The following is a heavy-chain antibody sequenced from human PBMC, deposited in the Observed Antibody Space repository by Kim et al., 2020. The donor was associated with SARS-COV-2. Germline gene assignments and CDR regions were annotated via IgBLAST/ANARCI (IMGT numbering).Heavy chain of an antibody. Sequence: GGSLRLSCAASGFTFSSYVMHWVRQAPGKGLEWVAVISYDGTNKYYADSVKGRFTISRDNSKNTLYRQMNSLRAEDTAVYYCARDPRIALAGRGGYYFD. D-gene: IGHD6-19*01. V-gene: IGHV3-30*04. CDR2: ISYDGTNK. J-gene: IGHJ4*01. CDR1: GFTFSSYV. CDR3: ARDPRIALAGRGGYYFD.